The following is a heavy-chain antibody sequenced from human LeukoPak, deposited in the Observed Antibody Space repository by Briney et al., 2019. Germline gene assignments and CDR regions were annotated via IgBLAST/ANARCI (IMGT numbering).Heavy chain of an antibody. J-gene: IGHJ4*02. CDR1: GYTFTSYG. Sequence: ASVKVSCKASGYTFTSYGISWVRQAPGQGLEWMGWISAYNGNTNYAQKLQGRVTMTTDTSTSTAYMELRSLRSDDTAVYYCARDDRDFYDFWRPFDYWGQGTLATVSS. CDR2: ISAYNGNT. V-gene: IGHV1-18*01. D-gene: IGHD3-3*01. CDR3: ARDDRDFYDFWRPFDY.